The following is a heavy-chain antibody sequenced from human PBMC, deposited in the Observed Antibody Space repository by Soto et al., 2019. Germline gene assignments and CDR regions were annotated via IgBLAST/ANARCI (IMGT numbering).Heavy chain of an antibody. D-gene: IGHD5-12*01. V-gene: IGHV3-53*01. CDR2: IYSGGST. Sequence: GGSLRLSCAASGFTVSSNYMSWVRQAPGKGLEWVSVIYSGGSTYYADSVKGRFTISRDNSKNTLYLQMNSLRAEDTAVYYCARGGGIYSGYDEDYYYGMDVWGQGTTVTVSS. CDR3: ARGGGIYSGYDEDYYYGMDV. CDR1: GFTVSSNY. J-gene: IGHJ6*02.